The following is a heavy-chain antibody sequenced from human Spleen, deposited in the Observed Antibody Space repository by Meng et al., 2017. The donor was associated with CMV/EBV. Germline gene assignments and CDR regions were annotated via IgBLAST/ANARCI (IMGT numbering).Heavy chain of an antibody. CDR1: GFTFRSYA. V-gene: IGHV3-23*03. CDR2: IYSDGSSA. Sequence: GEALKISCAASGFTFRSYAMSWVRQAPGKGLEYVSTIYSDGSSAYYADSVKGRFTITRDNSKNTLFLQMTSLRADDTAVYYCARVLGGVVIDDAFDIWGQGTMVTVSS. D-gene: IGHD3-3*01. CDR3: ARVLGGVVIDDAFDI. J-gene: IGHJ3*02.